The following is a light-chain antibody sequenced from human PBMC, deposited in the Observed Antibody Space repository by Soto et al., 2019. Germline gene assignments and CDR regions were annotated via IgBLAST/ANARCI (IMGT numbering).Light chain of an antibody. V-gene: IGKV3-15*01. J-gene: IGKJ1*01. CDR1: QSISTN. CDR2: DAS. CDR3: LQYNNWRT. Sequence: EIVMTQSPATLSVSPGERATLSFRASQSISTNLAWYQQKPGQAPRLLIYDASTRAAGIPARFSGSGSGTEFTLTISSLQSEDFAVYYCLQYNNWRTFGQGTKV.